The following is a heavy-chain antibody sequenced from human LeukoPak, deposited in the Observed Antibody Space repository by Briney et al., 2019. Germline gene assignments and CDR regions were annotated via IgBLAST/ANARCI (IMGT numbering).Heavy chain of an antibody. CDR1: GLTFSSYS. V-gene: IGHV3-21*01. CDR3: ARVHGSGSHTLDY. D-gene: IGHD3-10*01. J-gene: IGHJ4*02. Sequence: PGGSLRLSCAASGLTFSSYSMNWVRQAPGKGLEWVSSISSSSYIYYADSVKGRFTISRDNAKNSLYLQMNSLRAEDTAVYYCARVHGSGSHTLDYWGQGTLVTVSS. CDR2: ISSSSYI.